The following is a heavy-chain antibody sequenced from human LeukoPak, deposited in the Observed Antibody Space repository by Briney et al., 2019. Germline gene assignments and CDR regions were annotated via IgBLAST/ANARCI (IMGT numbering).Heavy chain of an antibody. J-gene: IGHJ6*02. CDR1: GFTFSNYW. CDR3: ARGDGLDV. CDR2: IKQDGSEE. V-gene: IGHV3-7*03. D-gene: IGHD3-16*01. Sequence: GGSLRLSCAASGFTFSNYWMSWVRQTPGKGLEWVANIKQDGSEEYYVGSVKGRFTISRDNAKNSLYLQMSNLRAEDTAVYFCARGDGLDVWGQGATVTVSS.